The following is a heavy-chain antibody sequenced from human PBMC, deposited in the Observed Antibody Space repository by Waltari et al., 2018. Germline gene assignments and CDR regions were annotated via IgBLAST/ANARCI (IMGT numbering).Heavy chain of an antibody. CDR2: INYSGSS. D-gene: IGHD1-26*01. J-gene: IGHJ6*03. CDR1: GGSTSTYS. V-gene: IGHV4-59*01. Sequence: QVQLQESGPGLVKPSETLSLPCTVSGGSTSTYSWSWVRQSPGKGLEWIGDINYSGSSVYNPSLRSRVAISLDTPNNQFSLRLRSVTAADAAIYYCARADTSTSYFYYYMDVWGKGTTVTVSS. CDR3: ARADTSTSYFYYYMDV.